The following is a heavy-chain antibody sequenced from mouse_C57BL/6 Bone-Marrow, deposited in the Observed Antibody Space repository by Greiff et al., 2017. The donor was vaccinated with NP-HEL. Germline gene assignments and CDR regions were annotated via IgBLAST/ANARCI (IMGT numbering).Heavy chain of an antibody. CDR3: TRYNDYDY. Sequence: QVQLKQSGAELVKPGASVKLSCKASGYTFTDYWMHWVQQRPGQGLEWIGMIHPNSGSTNYNEKFKSKATLTVDKSSSTAYMQLSSLTSEDSAVDYCTRYNDYDYWGQGTTLTVSS. D-gene: IGHD2-4*01. CDR2: IHPNSGST. V-gene: IGHV1-64*01. CDR1: GYTFTDYW. J-gene: IGHJ2*01.